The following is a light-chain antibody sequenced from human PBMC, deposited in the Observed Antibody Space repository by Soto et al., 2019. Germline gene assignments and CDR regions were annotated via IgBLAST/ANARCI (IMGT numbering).Light chain of an antibody. CDR2: KAS. V-gene: IGKV1-5*03. CDR3: QQYNSYSLT. CDR1: HSISSY. J-gene: IGKJ4*01. Sequence: DVQMTQSPSTLSTSVGDRVTITCRASHSISSYLTWYQQKPGKAPKLLIYKASNLESGVPSRFSGSGSGTEFTLTISSLQPDDFATYYCQQYNSYSLTFGGGTKVDIK.